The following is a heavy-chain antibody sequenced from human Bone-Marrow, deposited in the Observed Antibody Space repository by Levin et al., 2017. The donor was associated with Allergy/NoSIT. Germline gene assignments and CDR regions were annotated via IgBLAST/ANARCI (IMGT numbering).Heavy chain of an antibody. V-gene: IGHV3-48*03. Sequence: PGGSLRLSCAASGFTFSSYEMNWVRQAPGKGLEWVSYISTSGSTIYYADSVKGRFTISRDNAKNSLYLQMNSLRAEDTALYYCARDWSEGSSNAFDLWGQGTMVTVSS. D-gene: IGHD6-6*01. CDR2: ISTSGSTI. CDR3: ARDWSEGSSNAFDL. J-gene: IGHJ3*01. CDR1: GFTFSSYE.